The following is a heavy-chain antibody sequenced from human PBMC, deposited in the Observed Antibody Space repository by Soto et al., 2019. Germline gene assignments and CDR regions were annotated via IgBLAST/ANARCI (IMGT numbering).Heavy chain of an antibody. CDR2: ISGGGDRT. D-gene: IGHD2-2*01. Sequence: EVQLLESGGGLVQPGGSLRLSCVGSGFTFINYAMNWVRQTPGKGLEWVSTISGGGDRTFDADTVKGRFTISRDNSKNTVNLQMNSLRADDPAVYYCARKVLGSTSRQDWWYFDLWGRGTLVTVSS. CDR3: ARKVLGSTSRQDWWYFDL. J-gene: IGHJ2*01. CDR1: GFTFINYA. V-gene: IGHV3-23*01.